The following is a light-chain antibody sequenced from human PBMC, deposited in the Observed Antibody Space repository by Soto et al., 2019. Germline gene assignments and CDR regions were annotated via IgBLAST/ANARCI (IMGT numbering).Light chain of an antibody. V-gene: IGLV4-69*01. J-gene: IGLJ2*01. CDR3: QISGTGFQF. CDR2: LNNDGSH. Sequence: QLVLTQSPSASASLGASVKLTCTLSSGHISDDIAWHQKQPGKGPRYLMDLNNDGSHTKGGGIPDRFSGSSSGADRYLITSSLHSEDEADYCCQISGTGFQFFGGGTKLTVL. CDR1: SGHISDD.